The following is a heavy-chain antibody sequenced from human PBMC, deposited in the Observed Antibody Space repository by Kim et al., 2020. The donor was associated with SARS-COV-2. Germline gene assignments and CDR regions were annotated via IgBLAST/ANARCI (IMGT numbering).Heavy chain of an antibody. CDR2: ISAYNGNT. CDR1: GYTFTSYG. Sequence: ASVKVSCKASGYTFTSYGISWVRQAPGHGLDWMGWISAYNGNTNYAQKLQGRVTMTTDTSTSTAYMELRSLRSDDTAVYYCARGTYYDILTGYPDGYYFDYWGEGTLVTVSS. D-gene: IGHD3-9*01. CDR3: ARGTYYDILTGYPDGYYFDY. J-gene: IGHJ4*02. V-gene: IGHV1-18*01.